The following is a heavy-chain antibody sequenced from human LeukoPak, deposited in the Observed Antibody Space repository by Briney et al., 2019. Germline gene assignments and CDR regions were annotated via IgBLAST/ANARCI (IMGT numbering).Heavy chain of an antibody. CDR2: INHSGST. CDR1: GGSFSGYY. CDR3: ARGYYYDSSGYSY. Sequence: KPSETLSPTCAVYGGSFSGYYWSWIRQPPGKGLERIGEINHSGSTNYNPSLKSRVTISVDTSKNQFSLKLSSVTAADTAVYYCARGYYYDSSGYSYWGQGTLVTVSS. J-gene: IGHJ4*02. D-gene: IGHD3-22*01. V-gene: IGHV4-34*01.